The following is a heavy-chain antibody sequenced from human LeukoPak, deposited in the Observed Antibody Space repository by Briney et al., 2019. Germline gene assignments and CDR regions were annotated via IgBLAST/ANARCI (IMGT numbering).Heavy chain of an antibody. Sequence: GGSLRLSCAASGFTFSGNGMHWVRQAPGKGLEWVAVIWYDGSQKYYGDSVKGRFTISRDNSKNTLYLQMDSLRAEDTAVYYCARDSSAYDLWYWGQGTLVTVSS. CDR2: IWYDGSQK. V-gene: IGHV3-33*01. D-gene: IGHD5-12*01. CDR1: GFTFSGNG. CDR3: ARDSSAYDLWY. J-gene: IGHJ4*02.